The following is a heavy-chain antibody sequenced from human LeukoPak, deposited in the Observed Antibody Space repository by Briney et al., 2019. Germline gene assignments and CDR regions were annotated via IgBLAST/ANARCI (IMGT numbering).Heavy chain of an antibody. CDR2: INHSGST. V-gene: IGHV4-34*01. CDR1: GGSFSGYY. J-gene: IGHJ5*02. Sequence: SETLSLTCAVYGGSFSGYYWSWIRQPPGKGLEWIGEINHSGSTNYNPSLKSRVTISVDTSKNQFSLKLSSVTAADTAVYYCARCSKRLQRNNWLDPWGQGILVTVSS. CDR3: ARCSKRLQRNNWLDP. D-gene: IGHD4-11*01.